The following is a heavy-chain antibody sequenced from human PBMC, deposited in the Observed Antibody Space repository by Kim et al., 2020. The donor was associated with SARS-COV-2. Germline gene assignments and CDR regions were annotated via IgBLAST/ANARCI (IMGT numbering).Heavy chain of an antibody. D-gene: IGHD6-13*01. V-gene: IGHV4-39*07. CDR3: ARVIAAAAPIYYYYYG. CDR2: IYYSGST. CDR1: GGSISSSSYY. J-gene: IGHJ6*01. Sequence: SETLSLTCTVSGGSISSSSYYWGWIRQPPGKGLEWIGSIYYSGSTYYNPSLKSRVTISVDTSKNQFSLKLSSVTAADTAVYYCARVIAAAAPIYYYYYG.